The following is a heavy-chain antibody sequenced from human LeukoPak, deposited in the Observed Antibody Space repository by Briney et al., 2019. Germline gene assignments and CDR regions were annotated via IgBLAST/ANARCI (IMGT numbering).Heavy chain of an antibody. CDR2: IGTAGDT. Sequence: GGSLRLSCAASGFTFSSYDMHWVRQATGKGLEWVSAIGTAGDTYYPGSVKGRFTISRENAKNPLYLQMNSLRAGDTAVYYCARGTSGSYLFDYWGQGTLVTVSS. CDR3: ARGTSGSYLFDY. D-gene: IGHD1-26*01. CDR1: GFTFSSYD. V-gene: IGHV3-13*01. J-gene: IGHJ4*02.